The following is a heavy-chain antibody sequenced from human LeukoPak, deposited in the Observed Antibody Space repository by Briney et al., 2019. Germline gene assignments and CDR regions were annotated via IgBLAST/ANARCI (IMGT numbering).Heavy chain of an antibody. Sequence: GGSLRLSCAASGFTVSSNYMSWVRQAPGKGLEWVSVIYSGGSTYYADSVKGRFTISRDNSKNTLYLQMNSLRAEDTAVYYCARFRGVSYYYYYMDVWGKGTTVTVSS. J-gene: IGHJ6*03. CDR3: ARFRGVSYYYYYMDV. V-gene: IGHV3-53*01. CDR1: GFTVSSNY. CDR2: IYSGGST.